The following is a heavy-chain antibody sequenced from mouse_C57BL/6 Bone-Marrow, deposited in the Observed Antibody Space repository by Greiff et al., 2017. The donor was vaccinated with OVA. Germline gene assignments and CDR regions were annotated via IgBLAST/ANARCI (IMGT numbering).Heavy chain of an antibody. CDR2: INPNNGGT. Sequence: VQLQQSGPELVKPGASVKMSCKASGYTFTDYNLHWVKQSHGKSLEWIGYINPNNGGTSYNQKFKGKATLTVNKSSSTAYMELRSLTSEDSAVYYCARSPITTVGAMDYWGQGTSVTVSS. D-gene: IGHD1-1*01. CDR1: GYTFTDYN. CDR3: ARSPITTVGAMDY. J-gene: IGHJ4*01. V-gene: IGHV1-22*01.